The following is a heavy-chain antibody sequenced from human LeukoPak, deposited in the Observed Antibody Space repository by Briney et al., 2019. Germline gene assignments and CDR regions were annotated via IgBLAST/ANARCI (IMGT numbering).Heavy chain of an antibody. CDR2: ISNSGGST. Sequence: GGSLRLSCAASGFTFTTYAMSWVRQAPGKGLEWVSGISNSGGSTYYADSVKGRFTISRDNSKNTLYLQMNSLGAEDTAVYYCAEYYYYDSSGYQQYYFDYWGQGTLVTVSS. CDR3: AEYYYYDSSGYQQYYFDY. CDR1: GFTFTTYA. D-gene: IGHD3-22*01. V-gene: IGHV3-23*01. J-gene: IGHJ4*02.